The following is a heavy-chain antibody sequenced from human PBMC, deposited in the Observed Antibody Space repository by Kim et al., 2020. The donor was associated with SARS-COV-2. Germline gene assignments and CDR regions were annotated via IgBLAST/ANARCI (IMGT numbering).Heavy chain of an antibody. J-gene: IGHJ4*02. D-gene: IGHD6-6*01. V-gene: IGHV3-66*01. Sequence: GGSLRLSCAASGFTVSSNYMSWVRQAPGKGLEWVSVIYSGGSTYYADSVKGRFTISRDNSKNTLYLQMNSLRAEDTAVYYCARYSSSSVGSSPFDYWGQGTLVTVSS. CDR1: GFTVSSNY. CDR2: IYSGGST. CDR3: ARYSSSSVGSSPFDY.